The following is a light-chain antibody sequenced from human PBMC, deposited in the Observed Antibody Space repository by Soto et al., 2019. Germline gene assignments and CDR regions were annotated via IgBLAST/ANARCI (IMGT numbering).Light chain of an antibody. Sequence: LTLSPSTLSLSPGERATLSCRASQSGSSSYLAWYQQKPGQAPRLLIYGASSRATGIPARFSGSGSGTEFTLTISRLESEDFAVYYCQHYVNLLITFGGGSNVDIK. CDR3: QHYVNLLIT. CDR2: GAS. J-gene: IGKJ4*02. CDR1: QSGSSSY. V-gene: IGKV3-20*01.